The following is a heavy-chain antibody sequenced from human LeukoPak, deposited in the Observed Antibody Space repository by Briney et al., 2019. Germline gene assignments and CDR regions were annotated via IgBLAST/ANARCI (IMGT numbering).Heavy chain of an antibody. J-gene: IGHJ6*03. CDR3: ARERWLQRSDYYMDV. CDR1: GDSVSSNSAA. V-gene: IGHV6-1*01. D-gene: IGHD5-24*01. Sequence: SQTLSLTRAISGDSVSSNSAAWNWIRHSPSRGLEWLGRTYYRSKWYNDYAVSVKSRITIHPDTSKNQFSLQLNSVTPEDTAVYYCARERWLQRSDYYMDVWGKGTTVTASS. CDR2: TYYRSKWYN.